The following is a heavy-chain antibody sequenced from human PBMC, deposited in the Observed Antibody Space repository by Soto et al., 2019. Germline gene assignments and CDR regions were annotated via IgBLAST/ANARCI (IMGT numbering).Heavy chain of an antibody. CDR2: IYPSGSI. V-gene: IGHV4-4*07. D-gene: IGHD3-10*01. CDR1: GDSITGDY. Sequence: QVQLQESGPGLVKPSETLSLTCTVSGDSITGDYWSWIRQPAGKGLEWIGRIYPSGSINYRPSLKSRVDMSVDMSKNQFFLKLRSVTAADTAVYFCARDAFGTGVHQWGQGTLVTVSS. CDR3: ARDAFGTGVHQ. J-gene: IGHJ4*02.